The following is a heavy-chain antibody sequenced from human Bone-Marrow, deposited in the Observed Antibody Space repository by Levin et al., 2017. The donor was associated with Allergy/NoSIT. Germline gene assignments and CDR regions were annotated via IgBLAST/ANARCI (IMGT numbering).Heavy chain of an antibody. V-gene: IGHV4-34*01. CDR2: LNLNGES. CDR1: GGSLSGYD. D-gene: IGHD1-1*01. Sequence: PSETLSLTCAVYGGSLSGYDWGWIRQSPEKGLEWVGDLNLNGESHHNPSLKSRVTMARDTSKNQFSLNLSSVTAADTAIYYCARGTRSSVTTFAWFDPWGQGILVTVSS. CDR3: ARGTRSSVTTFAWFDP. J-gene: IGHJ5*02.